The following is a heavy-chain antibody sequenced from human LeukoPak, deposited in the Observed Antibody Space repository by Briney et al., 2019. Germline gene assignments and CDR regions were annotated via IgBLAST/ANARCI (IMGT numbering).Heavy chain of an antibody. Sequence: GASVKVSCKVSGYTLTELSMHWVRQAPGKGLEWMGGFDPEDGETIYAQKFQGSVTMTEDTSTDTAYMELSSLRSEDTAVYYCATFDYGDYPMAFDIWGQGTMVTVSS. CDR1: GYTLTELS. CDR2: FDPEDGET. CDR3: ATFDYGDYPMAFDI. D-gene: IGHD4-17*01. V-gene: IGHV1-24*01. J-gene: IGHJ3*02.